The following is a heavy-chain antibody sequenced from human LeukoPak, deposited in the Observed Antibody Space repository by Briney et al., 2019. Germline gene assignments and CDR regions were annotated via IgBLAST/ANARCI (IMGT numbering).Heavy chain of an antibody. D-gene: IGHD3-10*01. CDR2: IGIDGNT. CDR1: GFTFSNYD. J-gene: IGHJ6*02. Sequence: GGSLRLSCAASGFTFSNYDMHWVRQVTGEGLEWVSGIGIDGNTYYSGSVKGRFTISRDNAKNSLYLYMNSLTGGDTAVYYCARNYGSGSHYFHGIDVWGQGTTVTVSS. CDR3: ARNYGSGSHYFHGIDV. V-gene: IGHV3-13*04.